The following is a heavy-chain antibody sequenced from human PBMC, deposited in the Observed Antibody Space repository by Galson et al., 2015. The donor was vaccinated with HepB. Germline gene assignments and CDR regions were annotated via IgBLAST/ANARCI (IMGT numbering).Heavy chain of an antibody. Sequence: SLRLSCAASGFTFSSYGMHWVRQAPGKGLEWVAVISYDGSNKYYADSVKGRFTISRDNSKNTLYLQMNSLRAEDTAVYYCAKEGGGDFWSGFAYYYGMDVWGQGTTVTVSS. J-gene: IGHJ6*02. V-gene: IGHV3-30*18. CDR2: ISYDGSNK. CDR3: AKEGGGDFWSGFAYYYGMDV. D-gene: IGHD3-3*01. CDR1: GFTFSSYG.